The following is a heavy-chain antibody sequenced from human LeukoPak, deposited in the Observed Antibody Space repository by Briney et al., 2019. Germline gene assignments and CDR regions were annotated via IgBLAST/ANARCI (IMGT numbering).Heavy chain of an antibody. CDR1: GFTVSSNY. CDR3: ARGVSYYYGSGSYVSYFDY. Sequence: PGGSLRLSCAASGFTVSSNYMSWVRQAPGKGLEWVSVIYSGGSTYYADSVKGRFTISRDNSKNTLYLQMNSLRAEDTAVYYCARGVSYYYGSGSYVSYFDYWGQGTLVTVSS. CDR2: IYSGGST. J-gene: IGHJ4*02. D-gene: IGHD3-10*01. V-gene: IGHV3-66*01.